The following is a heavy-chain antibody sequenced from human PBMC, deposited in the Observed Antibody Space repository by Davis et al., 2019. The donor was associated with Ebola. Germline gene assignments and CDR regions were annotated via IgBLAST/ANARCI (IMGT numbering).Heavy chain of an antibody. CDR1: GYTFNNYG. Sequence: ASVKVSCKASGYTFNNYGINWVRQAPGQGLQWMGRIISNSGDTNYAQNFQGRVTMTRDTSISTVYMELSSLRYDDTADYYCARGHNYAHEYWGQGTLVTVSS. J-gene: IGHJ4*02. V-gene: IGHV1-2*06. CDR2: IISNSGDT. CDR3: ARGHNYAHEY. D-gene: IGHD4-11*01.